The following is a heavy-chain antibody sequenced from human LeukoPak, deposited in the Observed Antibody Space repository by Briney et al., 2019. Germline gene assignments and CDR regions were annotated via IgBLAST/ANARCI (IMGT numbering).Heavy chain of an antibody. CDR3: ARDYDFWSGYYSFDY. J-gene: IGHJ4*02. Sequence: GGSLRLSCAASGFTFSSYWMCWVRQAPGKGLEWVANIKQDGSEKYYVDSVKGRFTISRDNAKNSLYLQMNSLRAEDTAVYYCARDYDFWSGYYSFDYWGQGTLVTVSS. CDR2: IKQDGSEK. D-gene: IGHD3-3*01. V-gene: IGHV3-7*01. CDR1: GFTFSSYW.